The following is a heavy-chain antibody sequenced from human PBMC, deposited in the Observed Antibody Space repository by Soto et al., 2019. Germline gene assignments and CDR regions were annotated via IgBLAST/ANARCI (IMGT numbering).Heavy chain of an antibody. CDR3: AKVHDSSGPQFDP. CDR1: GFTFSSYG. J-gene: IGHJ5*02. V-gene: IGHV3-30*18. D-gene: IGHD3-22*01. CDR2: KSYDGSNK. Sequence: QVQLVESGGGVVQPGRSLRLSCAASGFTFSSYGMHWVRQAPGKGLEWVAVKSYDGSNKYYADSVKGRFTISRDNSKNTLYLQMNSLSAEDTAVYYCAKVHDSSGPQFDPWGQGTLVTVSS.